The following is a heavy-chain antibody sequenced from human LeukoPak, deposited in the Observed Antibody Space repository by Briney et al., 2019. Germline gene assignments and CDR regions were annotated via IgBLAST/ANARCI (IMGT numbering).Heavy chain of an antibody. D-gene: IGHD6-19*01. CDR2: INPSGGST. V-gene: IGHV1-46*01. Sequence: ASVKVSCKASGYTFTSYYMHWVRQAPGQGLEWMGIINPSGGSTSYAQKLQGRVTMTRDTSTSTVYMELSSLRSEDTAVYYCAREGKQWLVEGYYSMDVWGQGTTVTVSS. J-gene: IGHJ6*02. CDR1: GYTFTSYY. CDR3: AREGKQWLVEGYYSMDV.